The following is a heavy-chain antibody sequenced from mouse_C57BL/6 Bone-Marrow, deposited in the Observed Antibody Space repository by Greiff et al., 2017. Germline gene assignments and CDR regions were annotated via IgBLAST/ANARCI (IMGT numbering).Heavy chain of an antibody. CDR2: IHPNSGST. J-gene: IGHJ1*03. Sequence: QVQLQQPGAELVKPGASVKLSCKASVYTFTSYWMHWVKQRPGPGLEWIGMIHPNSGSTNYNEKFKSKATLTVDKSSSTAYMQLSSLTSEDSAVYYCARGVYYDYVYWYFDVWGTGTTVTVSS. CDR3: ARGVYYDYVYWYFDV. CDR1: VYTFTSYW. V-gene: IGHV1-64*01. D-gene: IGHD2-4*01.